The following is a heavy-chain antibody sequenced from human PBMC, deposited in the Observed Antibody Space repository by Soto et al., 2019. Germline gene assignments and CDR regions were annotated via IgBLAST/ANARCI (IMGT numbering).Heavy chain of an antibody. D-gene: IGHD3-16*02. J-gene: IGHJ4*02. V-gene: IGHV4-59*01. CDR1: GGSISSYY. Sequence: SETLSLTCTVSGGSISSYYWSWIRQPPGKGLEWIGYIYKSGSTNYKSSLKSRVTISVDTSKNQFSLKLSSVTAADTAVYYCARGPDYDYVWGSYRYMFWGQGTLVTVSS. CDR3: ARGPDYDYVWGSYRYMF. CDR2: IYKSGST.